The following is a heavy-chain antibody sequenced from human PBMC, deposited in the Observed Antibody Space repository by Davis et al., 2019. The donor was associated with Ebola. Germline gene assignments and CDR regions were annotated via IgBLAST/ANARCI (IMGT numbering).Heavy chain of an antibody. V-gene: IGHV1-69*13. CDR3: ARDFDGGNYYFDY. CDR2: IIPIFDTP. J-gene: IGHJ4*02. CDR1: GGSFSSQP. Sequence: SVKVSCKTSGGSFSSQPISWVRQAPRQGLEWMGGIIPIFDTPHYAQKFQGRITITADASTITAYMELSSLRSEDTATYFCARDFDGGNYYFDYWGPGTPVTVSS. D-gene: IGHD3-9*01.